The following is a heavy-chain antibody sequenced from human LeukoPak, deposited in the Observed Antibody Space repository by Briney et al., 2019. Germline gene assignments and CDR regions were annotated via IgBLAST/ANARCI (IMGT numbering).Heavy chain of an antibody. CDR1: GFTFSSYS. CDR3: ARGESIAVAPPDY. D-gene: IGHD6-19*01. J-gene: IGHJ4*02. V-gene: IGHV3-21*01. Sequence: PGGSLRLSCAASGFTFSSYSMYWVRQAPGKGLEWVSFISTSSSYIYYADSVKGRFTISRDNAKNSLYLQMNSLRAEDTAVYYCARGESIAVAPPDYWGQGTLVTVSS. CDR2: ISTSSSYI.